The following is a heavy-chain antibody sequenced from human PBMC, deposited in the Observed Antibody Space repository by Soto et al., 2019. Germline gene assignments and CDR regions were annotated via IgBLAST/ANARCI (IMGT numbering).Heavy chain of an antibody. D-gene: IGHD6-13*01. J-gene: IGHJ6*02. CDR2: ISAYNGNT. CDR1: CYTFTSYG. Sequence: SVKVSCKASCYTFTSYGISWVRQAPGQGLEWMGWISAYNGNTNYAQKLQGRVTMTTDTSTSTAYMELRSLRSDETAVYYCARVGQQLVHYYYGMDVWGQGTTVTVSS. CDR3: ARVGQQLVHYYYGMDV. V-gene: IGHV1-18*04.